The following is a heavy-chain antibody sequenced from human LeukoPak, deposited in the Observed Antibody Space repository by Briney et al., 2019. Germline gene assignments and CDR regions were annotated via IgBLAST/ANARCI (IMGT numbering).Heavy chain of an antibody. V-gene: IGHV3-48*04. Sequence: GGSLRLSCAASGFTFISYSMNWFRQAPGKGLVWVSYISSSSITIYYADSVKGRFTIFRDNTKTSMYLKMASLRGEDTAVYYCARAIAAAAKYNYYGMDVWGQGTMVTVSS. CDR3: ARAIAAAAKYNYYGMDV. CDR1: GFTFISYS. J-gene: IGHJ6*02. CDR2: ISSSSITI. D-gene: IGHD6-13*01.